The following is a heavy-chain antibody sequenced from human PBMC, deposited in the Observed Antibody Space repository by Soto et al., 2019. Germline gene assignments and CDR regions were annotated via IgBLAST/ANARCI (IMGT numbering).Heavy chain of an antibody. CDR1: GFSFGNFG. CDR3: AKGYGWDYLDY. V-gene: IGHV3-23*01. D-gene: IGHD6-19*01. J-gene: IGHJ4*02. Sequence: EVQLLESGGGLVLPGGSLRLSCEASGFSFGNFGMTWVRQSPGKGLQWVSLIGGDGYTTHMADSVKGRFSISRDNSKNTLYLQMDNLRVEDTALYYCAKGYGWDYLDYWGQGALVTVS. CDR2: IGGDGYTT.